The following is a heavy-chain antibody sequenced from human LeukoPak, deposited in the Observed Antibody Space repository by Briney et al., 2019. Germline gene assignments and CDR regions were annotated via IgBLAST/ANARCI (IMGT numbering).Heavy chain of an antibody. CDR2: INHSGST. V-gene: IGHV4-34*01. CDR1: GGSFSGYY. Sequence: PSETLSLTCAVYGGSFSGYYWSWIRQPPGKGLEWIGEINHSGSTNYNPSLKSRVTISLDTSKSQFSLKVRYVTAADTAVYYCARGLNDSWTGENYWGQGTLVTVSS. D-gene: IGHD3-3*01. CDR3: ARGLNDSWTGENY. J-gene: IGHJ4*02.